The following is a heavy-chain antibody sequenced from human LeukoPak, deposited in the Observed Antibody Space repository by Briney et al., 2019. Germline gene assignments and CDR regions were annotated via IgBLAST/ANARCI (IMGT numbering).Heavy chain of an antibody. J-gene: IGHJ4*02. Sequence: GASVKVSCKASGYTFTSYYMHWVRQAPGQGLEWMGIINPSGGSINYAQKFQGRVTITADESTSTAYMELSSLRSEDTAVYYCAAAAGPFDYWGQGTLVTVSS. CDR1: GYTFTSYY. CDR2: INPSGGSI. V-gene: IGHV1-46*01. D-gene: IGHD6-13*01. CDR3: AAAAGPFDY.